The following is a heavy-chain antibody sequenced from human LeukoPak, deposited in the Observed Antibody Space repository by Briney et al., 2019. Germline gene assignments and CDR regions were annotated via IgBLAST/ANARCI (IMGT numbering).Heavy chain of an antibody. CDR1: GGTFNTSP. J-gene: IGHJ4*03. CDR2: ISAYNGNT. D-gene: IGHD1-26*01. V-gene: IGHV1-8*02. Sequence: ASVNVSCKASGGTFNTSPIHWVRQAPGQGLEWMGWISAYNGNTNYAQKLQGRVTMTRNTSISTAYMELSSLRSEDTAVYYCARDPNSGSYFDYWGQGTLVTVSS. CDR3: ARDPNSGSYFDY.